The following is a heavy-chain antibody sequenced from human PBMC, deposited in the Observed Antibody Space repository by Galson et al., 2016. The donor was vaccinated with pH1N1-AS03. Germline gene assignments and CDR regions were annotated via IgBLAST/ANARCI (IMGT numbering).Heavy chain of an antibody. D-gene: IGHD1-26*01. CDR2: IRYDGSHK. CDR3: AKEGPVGASPNWYLDL. V-gene: IGHV3-30*02. CDR1: GFTFSSYG. J-gene: IGHJ2*01. Sequence: SLRLSCAASGFTFSSYGMHWVRQAPGKGLEWVAVIRYDGSHKYYADYVKGRFTISRDNSDNTVFLQVNNLKPDDAAVYYCAKEGPVGASPNWYLDLWGRGTLVTVSP.